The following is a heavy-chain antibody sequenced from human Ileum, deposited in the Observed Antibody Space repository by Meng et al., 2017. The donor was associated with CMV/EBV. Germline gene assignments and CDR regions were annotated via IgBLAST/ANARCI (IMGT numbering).Heavy chain of an antibody. J-gene: IGHJ4*02. CDR2: IIPIVNVT. CDR1: GGTFSSNS. V-gene: IGHV1-69*08. D-gene: IGHD5-24*01. CDR3: AKDQADDYNYPPLDY. Sequence: QVQLVQSGAEVKKPGSSVKVSGKASGGTFSSNSISWVRQAPGQGLEWRGRIIPIVNVTNYSQKFQGRVTITADKATGTAYMELTSLRSEDTAVYYCAKDQADDYNYPPLDYWGQGTLVTVSS.